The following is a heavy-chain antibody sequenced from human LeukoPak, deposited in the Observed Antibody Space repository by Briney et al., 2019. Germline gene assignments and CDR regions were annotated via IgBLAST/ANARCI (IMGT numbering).Heavy chain of an antibody. J-gene: IGHJ5*02. D-gene: IGHD4-17*01. CDR1: GYTLTELS. CDR2: SDPEDGET. V-gene: IGHV1-24*01. Sequence: ASVKVSCKVSGYTLTELSMHWVRQAPGKGLEWMGGSDPEDGETIYAQKFQGRVTMTEDTSTDTAYMELSSLRSEDTAVYYCATLAAVTTFLIGSSWFDPWGQGTLVTVSS. CDR3: ATLAAVTTFLIGSSWFDP.